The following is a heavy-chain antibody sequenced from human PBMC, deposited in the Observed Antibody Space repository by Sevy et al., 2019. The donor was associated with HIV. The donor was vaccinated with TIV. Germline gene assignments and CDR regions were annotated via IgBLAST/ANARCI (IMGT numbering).Heavy chain of an antibody. V-gene: IGHV1-18*01. Sequence: ASVKVSCKASGYTFSSYGISWVRQAPGQGLEWMGWIGAYTGNIKYSQKFQGRVTMTTDTSTSTVYMELRSLRSVDTAVYYCARCLGGLRPWEYNWFDPWGQGTLVTVSS. J-gene: IGHJ5*02. CDR2: IGAYTGNI. D-gene: IGHD1-26*01. CDR3: ARCLGGLRPWEYNWFDP. CDR1: GYTFSSYG.